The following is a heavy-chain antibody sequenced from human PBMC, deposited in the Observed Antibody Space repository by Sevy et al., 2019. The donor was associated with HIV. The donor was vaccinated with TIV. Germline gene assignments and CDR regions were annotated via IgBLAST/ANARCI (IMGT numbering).Heavy chain of an antibody. Sequence: GGSLRLSCAASGFTFSSYAMSWVRQAPGKGLEWVSAISGSGGSTYYADSVKGRFTISGDNSKNTLYLQMNSLRAEDTAVYYCAKPTVYDILTGYQRGGHAFDIWGQGTMVTVSS. CDR1: GFTFSSYA. CDR2: ISGSGGST. CDR3: AKPTVYDILTGYQRGGHAFDI. D-gene: IGHD3-9*01. J-gene: IGHJ3*02. V-gene: IGHV3-23*01.